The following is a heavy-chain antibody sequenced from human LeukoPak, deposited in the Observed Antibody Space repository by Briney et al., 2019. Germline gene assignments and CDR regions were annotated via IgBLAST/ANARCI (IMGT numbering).Heavy chain of an antibody. Sequence: PGGSLRLSCAASGFTFSIYAMSWVRQAPGKGLEWVSGISGSGDSTYYADSVKGRFTISRDNSKNSVFLQMNSVRAEDTAIYYCAKWGSHSTSRGFDLWGQGTLVTVSS. J-gene: IGHJ4*02. D-gene: IGHD6-13*01. CDR3: AKWGSHSTSRGFDL. V-gene: IGHV3-23*01. CDR2: ISGSGDST. CDR1: GFTFSIYA.